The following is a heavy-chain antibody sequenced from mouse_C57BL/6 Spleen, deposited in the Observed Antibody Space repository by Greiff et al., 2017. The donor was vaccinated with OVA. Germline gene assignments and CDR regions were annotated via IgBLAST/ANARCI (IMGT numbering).Heavy chain of an antibody. V-gene: IGHV10-3*01. CDR3: VRSRPTTLYGETGDFDY. J-gene: IGHJ2*01. Sequence: DVKLVESGGGLVQPKGSLKLSCAASGFTFNTYAMHWVRQAPGKGLEWVARIRSKSSNYATYYADSVQDRFTISRDDSQSMLYLQMNNLKTEDTAMYYCVRSRPTTLYGETGDFDYWGQGTTLTVSS. D-gene: IGHD6-1*01. CDR1: GFTFNTYA. CDR2: IRSKSSNYAT.